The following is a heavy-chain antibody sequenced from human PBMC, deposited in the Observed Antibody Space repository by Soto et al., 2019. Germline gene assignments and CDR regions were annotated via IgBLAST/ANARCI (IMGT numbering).Heavy chain of an antibody. CDR1: GLTFRAFS. V-gene: IGHV3-23*01. Sequence: EVQLLESGGGLVQPGGSLGLSCAASGLTFRAFSMSWVRQPPGKGLEWVSGISGSGGSTYYADSVKGRFTISRDSSSNTLYLQMSSLRAEDTAVYYCAKSRGDSWYLYYYDYWGQGTLVTVSS. D-gene: IGHD5-12*01. CDR2: ISGSGGST. J-gene: IGHJ4*02. CDR3: AKSRGDSWYLYYYDY.